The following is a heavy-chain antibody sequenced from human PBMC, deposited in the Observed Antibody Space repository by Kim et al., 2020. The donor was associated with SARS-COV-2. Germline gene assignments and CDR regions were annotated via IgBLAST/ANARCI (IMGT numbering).Heavy chain of an antibody. J-gene: IGHJ6*04. CDR3: GRDGVAAYFYHGVDV. D-gene: IGHD3-16*01. V-gene: IGHV3-30-3*01. CDR2: ISYDRNNA. Sequence: GGSLRLSCAASGFMFSTYAMHWVRLAPGKGLEWVAVISYDRNNATYADSVQGRFTISRDNSKNTVYLQMNSLRPEDTALYSCGRDGVAAYFYHGVDVWGEWTTVTVSS. CDR1: GFMFSTYA.